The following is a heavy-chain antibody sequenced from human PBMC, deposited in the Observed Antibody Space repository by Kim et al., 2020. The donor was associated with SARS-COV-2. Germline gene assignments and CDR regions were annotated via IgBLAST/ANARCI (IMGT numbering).Heavy chain of an antibody. V-gene: IGHV3-21*01. D-gene: IGHD6-13*01. J-gene: IGHJ6*02. Sequence: GGSLRLSCAASGFTFSSYSMNWVRQAPGKGLEWVSSISSSSSYIYYADSVKGRFTISRDNAKNSLYLQMNSLRAEDTAVYYCARDGLPSAAAHYGMDVWGQGTTVTVSS. CDR3: ARDGLPSAAAHYGMDV. CDR1: GFTFSSYS. CDR2: ISSSSSYI.